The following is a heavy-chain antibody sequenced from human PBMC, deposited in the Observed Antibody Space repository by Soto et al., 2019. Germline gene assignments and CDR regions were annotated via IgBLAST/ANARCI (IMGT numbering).Heavy chain of an antibody. Sequence: QVQLQESGPGLVKPSQTLSLTCTVSGGSISSGGYYWSWIRQHPGKGLEWIGYMYQSGSTYYNPSLKSRVTISVDTSKKQFSLKLSSVTAADTAVYYCARDFTDSSGPTLGMDVWGQGTTVTVSS. D-gene: IGHD6-19*01. CDR1: GGSISSGGYY. CDR2: MYQSGST. J-gene: IGHJ6*02. CDR3: ARDFTDSSGPTLGMDV. V-gene: IGHV4-31*03.